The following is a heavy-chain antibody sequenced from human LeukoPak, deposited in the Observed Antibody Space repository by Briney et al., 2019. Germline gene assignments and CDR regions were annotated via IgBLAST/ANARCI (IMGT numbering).Heavy chain of an antibody. V-gene: IGHV4-59*11. D-gene: IGHD2-2*01. CDR3: ARDFLECSRASCLNWFDP. Sequence: SETLSLTCTVSGGSISRHFWTWIRQPPGKGLECIGYIHYSWSTNYNPSLKSRVSISVDTSKNEFSLKLSSVTAADTAVYYCARDFLECSRASCLNWFDPWGQGTLVTVSS. J-gene: IGHJ5*02. CDR2: IHYSWST. CDR1: GGSISRHF.